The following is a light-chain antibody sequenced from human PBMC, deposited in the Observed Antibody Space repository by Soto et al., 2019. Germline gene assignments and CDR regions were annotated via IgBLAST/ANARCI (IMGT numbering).Light chain of an antibody. Sequence: EVVLMQSPHTLSLSPGERATLSCRASESISSHSIAWYQHKPGQAPRLLIFGASTRATGIPDRVSGSWSGTDITLTISRLEPEDFVMYYWQNVGDSPFTFGPGTKVNIK. CDR1: ESISSHS. J-gene: IGKJ3*01. CDR2: GAS. CDR3: QNVGDSPFT. V-gene: IGKV3-20*01.